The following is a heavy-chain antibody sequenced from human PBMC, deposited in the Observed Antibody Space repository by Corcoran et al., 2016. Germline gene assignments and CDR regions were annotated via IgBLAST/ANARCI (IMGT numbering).Heavy chain of an antibody. D-gene: IGHD6-13*01. CDR2: IYSGGST. Sequence: EVQLVESGGGLIQPGGSLRLSCAASGFTVSSNYMSWVRQAPGKGLEWVSVIYSGGSTYYADSVKGRFTISRDNSKNTLYLQMNSLRAEDTAVYYCARDSPLHSSSWDGSDYYGMDVWGQGTTVTVSS. CDR3: ARDSPLHSSSWDGSDYYGMDV. V-gene: IGHV3-53*01. CDR1: GFTVSSNY. J-gene: IGHJ6*02.